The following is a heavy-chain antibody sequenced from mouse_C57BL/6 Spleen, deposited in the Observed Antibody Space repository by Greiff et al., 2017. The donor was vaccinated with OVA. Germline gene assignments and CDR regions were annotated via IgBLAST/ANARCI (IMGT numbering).Heavy chain of an antibody. Sequence: EVMLVESGGGLVKPGGSLKLSCAASGFTFSDYGMHWVRQAPEKGLEWLAYISSGSSTIYYADTVKGRFTISRDNAKNTLFLQMTSLRSEDTAMYYCARDPGYYFDYWGQGTTLTVSS. CDR2: ISSGSSTI. V-gene: IGHV5-17*01. CDR3: ARDPGYYFDY. CDR1: GFTFSDYG. J-gene: IGHJ2*01.